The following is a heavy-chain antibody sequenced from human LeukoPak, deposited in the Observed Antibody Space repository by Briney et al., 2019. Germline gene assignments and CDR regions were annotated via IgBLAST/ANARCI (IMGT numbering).Heavy chain of an antibody. CDR2: IYYSGST. J-gene: IGHJ2*01. CDR3: AREVNCGGDCYSHDL. V-gene: IGHV4-59*01. D-gene: IGHD2-21*02. CDR1: GGSISSYY. Sequence: PSETLSLTCTVSGGSISSYYWSWIRQPPGKGLVWIGYIYYSGSTNYNPSLKSRVTISVDTSKNQFSLKLSSVTAADTAVYYCAREVNCGGDCYSHDLWGRGTLVTVSS.